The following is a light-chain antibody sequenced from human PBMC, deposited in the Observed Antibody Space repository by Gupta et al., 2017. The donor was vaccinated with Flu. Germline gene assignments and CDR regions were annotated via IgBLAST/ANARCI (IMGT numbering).Light chain of an antibody. J-gene: IGLJ3*02. Sequence: SYELTQPPSVSVSPGQTARITCSGDALPKKYAYWYQHKSGQAPVLVISEDNKRRPGSPERFSASSSGTSATVTISGAQREEEADYYCYSADGRGHNEGVFGGGTKLTVL. CDR3: YSADGRGHNEGV. V-gene: IGLV3-10*01. CDR1: ALPKKY. CDR2: EDN.